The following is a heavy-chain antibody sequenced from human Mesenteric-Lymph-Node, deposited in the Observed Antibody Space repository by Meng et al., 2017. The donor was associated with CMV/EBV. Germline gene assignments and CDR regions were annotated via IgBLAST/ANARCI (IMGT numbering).Heavy chain of an antibody. J-gene: IGHJ6*02. V-gene: IGHV1-18*01. CDR1: GYTFTTYG. D-gene: IGHD3-3*01. CDR2: ISPYNGDT. Sequence: ASVKVSCKASGYTFTTYGISWVRQAPGEGLEWMGWISPYNGDTNYPQKLLGRVTMTTDTSTTTAYMELRSLRSDDTAVYYCARGGGDFWSGYYPNYYYGMDVWGQGTTVTVSS. CDR3: ARGGGDFWSGYYPNYYYGMDV.